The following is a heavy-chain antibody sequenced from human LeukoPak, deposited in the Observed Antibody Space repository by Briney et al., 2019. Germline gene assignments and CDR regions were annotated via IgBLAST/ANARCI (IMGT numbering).Heavy chain of an antibody. V-gene: IGHV1-69*05. CDR1: GGTFSSYA. Sequence: SVKVSCKASGGTFSSYAISWVRQAPGQGLEWMGGIIPIFGTANYAQKFQGRITITTDESTSTAYMELSSLRSEDTAVYYCASSTRPDVYYFDYWGQGTLVTVSS. CDR3: ASSTRPDVYYFDY. D-gene: IGHD6-6*01. J-gene: IGHJ4*02. CDR2: IIPIFGTA.